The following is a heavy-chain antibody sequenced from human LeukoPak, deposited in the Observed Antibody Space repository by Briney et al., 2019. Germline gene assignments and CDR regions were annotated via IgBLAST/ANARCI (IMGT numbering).Heavy chain of an antibody. CDR1: GFTFSSYA. CDR2: ISYDGSNK. D-gene: IGHD6-13*01. J-gene: IGHJ4*02. Sequence: GGSLRLSCAASGFTFSSYAMHWVRQAPGKGLEWVAVISYDGSNKYYADSVKGRFTISRDNSKNTLYLQMNSLRAEDTAVYYCAREAYSSSWYGRYFDYWGQGTLVTVSS. CDR3: AREAYSSSWYGRYFDY. V-gene: IGHV3-30-3*01.